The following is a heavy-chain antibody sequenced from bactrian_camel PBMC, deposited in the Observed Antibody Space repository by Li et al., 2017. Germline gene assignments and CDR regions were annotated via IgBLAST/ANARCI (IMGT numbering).Heavy chain of an antibody. Sequence: VQLVESGGGSVQAGGSLRLSCAASGYTVSSTRMGWFRQAPGKEREGVACIGRDGITMYSDSVKGRFTISQDKAKNAMYLQMNSQKAEDTAAYSCAAFGGGDCPISGYEGQGTQVTVS. V-gene: IGHV3S53*01. D-gene: IGHD2*01. CDR1: GYTVSSTR. J-gene: IGHJ4*01. CDR2: IGRDGIT.